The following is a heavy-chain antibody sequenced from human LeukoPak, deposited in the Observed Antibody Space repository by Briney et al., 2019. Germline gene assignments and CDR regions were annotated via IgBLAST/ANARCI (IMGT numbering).Heavy chain of an antibody. D-gene: IGHD2-2*01. CDR2: ISYDGSNK. J-gene: IGHJ4*02. CDR3: ARGYCSSTSCYPHY. V-gene: IGHV3-30-3*01. CDR1: GFTFSSYA. Sequence: GGSLRLSCAASGFTFSSYAMHWVRQAPGKGLEWVAVISYDGSNKYYADSVKGRFTISRDNSKNTLYLQMNSLRAEDTAVYYGARGYCSSTSCYPHYWGQGTLVTVSS.